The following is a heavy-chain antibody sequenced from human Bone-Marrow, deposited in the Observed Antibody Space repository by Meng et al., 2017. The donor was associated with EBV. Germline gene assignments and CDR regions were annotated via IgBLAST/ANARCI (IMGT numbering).Heavy chain of an antibody. D-gene: IGHD1-26*01. J-gene: IGHJ4*02. CDR3: ARGETGRNALAVFDF. V-gene: IGHV3-72*01. CDR1: GFTFSDHY. Sequence: EVQLVEAGGGLVHPGGSLRLSCEASGFTFSDHYMDWVRQAPGKGLEWVGRTRNKVNSYTTEYAASVKGRFDISRDDSKNSVYLQMNSLKSEDTAVYYCARGETGRNALAVFDFWGQGTLVTVSS. CDR2: TRNKVNSYTT.